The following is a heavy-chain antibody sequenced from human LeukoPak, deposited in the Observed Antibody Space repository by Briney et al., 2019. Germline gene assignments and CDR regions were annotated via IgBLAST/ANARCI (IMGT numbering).Heavy chain of an antibody. V-gene: IGHV4-34*01. CDR1: GGSFSGYY. CDR3: ARGVAAMVKSVNWFDP. D-gene: IGHD5-18*01. Sequence: SETLSLTCAVYGGSFSGYYWSWIRQPPGKGLEWIGEINHSGSTNYNPSLKSRVTISVDTSKNQFSLKLSSVTAADTAVYYCARGVAAMVKSVNWFDPWGQGTLVTVSS. CDR2: INHSGST. J-gene: IGHJ5*02.